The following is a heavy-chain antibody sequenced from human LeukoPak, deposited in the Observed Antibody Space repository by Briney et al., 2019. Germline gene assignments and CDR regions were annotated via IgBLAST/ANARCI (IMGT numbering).Heavy chain of an antibody. V-gene: IGHV3-23*01. CDR2: ISGSGGST. CDR1: GFTFSSYA. D-gene: IGHD3-3*01. J-gene: IGHJ5*02. Sequence: GGSLTLSCAASGFTFSSYAMSWVRQAPGKGLEWVSAISGSGGSTYYADSVKGRFTISRDNSKNTLYLQMNSLRAEDTAVYYCAKDLGGYYDFWSGYHNWFDPWGQGTLVTVSS. CDR3: AKDLGGYYDFWSGYHNWFDP.